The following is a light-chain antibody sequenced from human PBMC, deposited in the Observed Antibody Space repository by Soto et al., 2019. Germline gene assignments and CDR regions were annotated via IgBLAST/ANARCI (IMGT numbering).Light chain of an antibody. J-gene: IGKJ1*01. V-gene: IGKV1D-8*03. CDR1: QGISSY. CDR3: QQYNTYAT. CDR2: EAS. Sequence: VIWMTQSPSLLSASTGDRVTISCRMSQGISSYLAWYQQKPGKAPELLIYEASTLENGVPSRFSGGGSGTGFTLTISSLQPDDFATYYCQQYNTYATFGQGTKVDI.